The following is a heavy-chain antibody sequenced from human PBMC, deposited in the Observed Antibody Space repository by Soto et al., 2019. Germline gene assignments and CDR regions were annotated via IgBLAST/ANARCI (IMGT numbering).Heavy chain of an antibody. CDR2: IYYSGST. V-gene: IGHV4-31*03. CDR3: ARYCSSTSCYFEEHAFDI. J-gene: IGHJ3*02. CDR1: GGSISSGGYY. Sequence: QVQLQESGPGLVKPSQTLSLTCTVSGGSISSGGYYWSWIRQHPGKGLEWIGYIYYSGSTYYNPSLMSRVTISVDTSKNQCSLKLSSVTAADTAVYYCARYCSSTSCYFEEHAFDIWGQGTMVTVSS. D-gene: IGHD2-2*01.